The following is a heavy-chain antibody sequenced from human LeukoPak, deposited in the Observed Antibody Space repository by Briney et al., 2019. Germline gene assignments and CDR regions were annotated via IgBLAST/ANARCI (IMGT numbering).Heavy chain of an antibody. Sequence: GGSLRLSCAASGFTFSSYAMSWVRQAPGKGLEWVSGISGSGGSTYYADSVKGRFTISRDSSKNTLCLQMNSLRAEDTAVYYCVKLGVTFGELSHIENYFDYWGQGTLVTVSS. J-gene: IGHJ4*02. V-gene: IGHV3-23*01. CDR3: VKLGVTFGELSHIENYFDY. D-gene: IGHD3-10*01. CDR2: ISGSGGST. CDR1: GFTFSSYA.